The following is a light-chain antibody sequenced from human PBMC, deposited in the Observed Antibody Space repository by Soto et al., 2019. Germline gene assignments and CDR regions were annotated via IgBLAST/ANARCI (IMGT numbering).Light chain of an antibody. CDR1: QGISSY. V-gene: IGKV1-9*01. CDR3: QQLNSYPP. Sequence: IQLTQSPSSLSASVGDRVTITCRASQGISSYLAWYQQKPGKAPNLLIYAASTLQSGVPSRFSGSGSGTDFTLTISSLQPEDFATYYCQQLNSYPPFGGGTKVEIK. CDR2: AAS. J-gene: IGKJ4*01.